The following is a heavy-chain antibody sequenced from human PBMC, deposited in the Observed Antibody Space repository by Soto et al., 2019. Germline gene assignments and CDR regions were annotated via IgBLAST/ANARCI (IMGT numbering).Heavy chain of an antibody. CDR1: GGSISSHS. Sequence: SETLSLTCTVSGGSISSHSWSWVRQAPGKGLEWIGHIYYRGSTNYNPSLRSRSTISVDASKSQFSLKLNSVTTADTAVYYCARDGREASGMDVWGQGTKVT. V-gene: IGHV4-59*11. J-gene: IGHJ6*02. D-gene: IGHD1-26*01. CDR3: ARDGREASGMDV. CDR2: IYYRGST.